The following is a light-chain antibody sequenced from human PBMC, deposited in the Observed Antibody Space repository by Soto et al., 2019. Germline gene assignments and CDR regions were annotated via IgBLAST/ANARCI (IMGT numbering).Light chain of an antibody. CDR2: DAY. Sequence: EIVMTQSPATQSVSPGETVTLSCRASQSISSHLAWYQQRPGQGPRLLIHDAYAMATAIPARFSDSGSGTAFTITISSLQSEDFAVYYCHQYHYLWTFGQGTQVEIK. CDR3: HQYHYLWT. V-gene: IGKV3-15*01. J-gene: IGKJ1*01. CDR1: QSISSH.